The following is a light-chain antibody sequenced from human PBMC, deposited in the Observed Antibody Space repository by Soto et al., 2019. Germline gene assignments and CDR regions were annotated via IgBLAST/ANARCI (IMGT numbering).Light chain of an antibody. V-gene: IGLV2-14*01. CDR3: SSYTSSTAYV. J-gene: IGLJ1*01. Sequence: QSALTQPPSASGSPGQSVTISCTGTSSDVGAYNYVSWYQQHPGKAPKLMVYEVSNRPSGVSNRFSGSKSGNTASLTISGLQTEDEADYYCSSYTSSTAYVFGTGTKVTVL. CDR2: EVS. CDR1: SSDVGAYNY.